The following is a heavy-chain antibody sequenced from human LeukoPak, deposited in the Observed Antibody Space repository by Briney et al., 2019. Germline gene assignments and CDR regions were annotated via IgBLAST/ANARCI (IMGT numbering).Heavy chain of an antibody. V-gene: IGHV1-46*01. CDR3: ARDWGIQQWPPSYFDY. CDR2: IDPSGGST. CDR1: AYTFSSFG. Sequence: ASVKVSCKASAYTFSSFGINWVRQAPGQGLEWMGIIDPSGGSTTYAQKFQGRVTMTRDTSTSTVYMELTSLRSEDTAMYYCARDWGIQQWPPSYFDYWGQGTLVTVSS. J-gene: IGHJ4*02. D-gene: IGHD5-18*01.